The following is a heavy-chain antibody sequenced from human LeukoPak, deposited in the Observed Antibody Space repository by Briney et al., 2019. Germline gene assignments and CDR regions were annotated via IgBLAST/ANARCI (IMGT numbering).Heavy chain of an antibody. V-gene: IGHV4-61*05. CDR1: GGSISSSNSY. J-gene: IGHJ4*02. Sequence: PSETLSLTCTVSGGSISSSNSYWGWIRQPPGKGLEWIGYIYYSGSTNYNPSLKSRVTISVDTSKNQFSLKLSSVTAADTAVYYCARGPPNRITPFDYWGQGTLVTVSS. CDR3: ARGPPNRITPFDY. CDR2: IYYSGST. D-gene: IGHD5-24*01.